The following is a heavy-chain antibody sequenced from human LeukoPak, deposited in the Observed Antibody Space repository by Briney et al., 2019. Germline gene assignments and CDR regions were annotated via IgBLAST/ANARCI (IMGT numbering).Heavy chain of an antibody. Sequence: PSETLSLTCTVSGGSVSSGSYYWSWIRQPPGKGLEWIGYIYYSGSTYYNPSLKSRVTISVDTSKNQFSLKLSSVTAADTAVYYCASSRLGWFDYWGQGTLVTVSS. CDR3: ASSRLGWFDY. D-gene: IGHD6-25*01. V-gene: IGHV4-61*01. CDR1: GGSVSSGSYY. CDR2: IYYSGST. J-gene: IGHJ4*02.